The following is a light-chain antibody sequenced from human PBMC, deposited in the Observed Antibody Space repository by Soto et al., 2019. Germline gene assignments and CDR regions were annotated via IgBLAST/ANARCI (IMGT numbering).Light chain of an antibody. J-gene: IGLJ3*02. CDR1: SSDV. Sequence: QSALTQPRSVSGSPGQSVTISSTGASSDVVSWYQQHPGKAPKVIIYYVSQRPSWVPDRFSGSKSGNTASLTISGLQAEDEADSYCCSSAGGFTWVFGGGTKLTFL. CDR3: CSSAGGFTWV. V-gene: IGLV2-11*01. CDR2: YVS.